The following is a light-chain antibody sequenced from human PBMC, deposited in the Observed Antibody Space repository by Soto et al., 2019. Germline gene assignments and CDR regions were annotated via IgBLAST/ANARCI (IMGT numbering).Light chain of an antibody. CDR2: GNS. CDR3: QTYDSNLNVV. CDR1: TSNIGAGYD. V-gene: IGLV1-40*01. J-gene: IGLJ2*01. Sequence: QSVLAQPPSVSGAPGQRVTISCTGSTSNIGAGYDVHWYQHLPGTVPKLLIYGNSNRPSGVPDRFSGSQSGTSASLVITGLQTEDEADYYCQTYDSNLNVVFGGGTQLTVL.